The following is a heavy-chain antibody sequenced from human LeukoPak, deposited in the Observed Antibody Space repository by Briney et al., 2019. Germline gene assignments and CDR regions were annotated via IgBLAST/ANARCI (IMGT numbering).Heavy chain of an antibody. CDR3: ARDLSGYSYGENWYFDP. J-gene: IGHJ2*01. CDR2: IKRDGSAI. D-gene: IGHD5-18*01. V-gene: IGHV3-7*01. Sequence: GGSLRLSCEASGFIFSKYWMTWVRQAPGKGLEWVANIKRDGSAIHYVDSVKGRFTISRDNAKNTLYLQMNSLRAEDTAVYYCARDLSGYSYGENWYFDPWGRGTLVTVSS. CDR1: GFIFSKYW.